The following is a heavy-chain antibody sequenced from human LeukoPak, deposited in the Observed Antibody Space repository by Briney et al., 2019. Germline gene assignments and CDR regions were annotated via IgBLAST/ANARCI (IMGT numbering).Heavy chain of an antibody. CDR3: ARGRFTMVRGVISPIDY. CDR1: GGTFSSYA. Sequence: ASVKVSCKASGGTFSSYAISWVRQAPGQGLEWMGWINPNSGGTNYAQKFQGRVTMTRDTSISTAYMELSRLRSDDTAVYYCARGRFTMVRGVISPIDYWGQGTLVTVSS. J-gene: IGHJ4*02. V-gene: IGHV1-2*02. D-gene: IGHD3-10*01. CDR2: INPNSGGT.